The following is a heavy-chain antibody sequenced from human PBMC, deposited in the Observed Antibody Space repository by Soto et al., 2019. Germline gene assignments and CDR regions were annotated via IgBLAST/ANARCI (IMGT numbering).Heavy chain of an antibody. CDR1: GFTFRDYG. CDR3: AKDWVGGSNKYYFEY. V-gene: IGHV3-30*18. CDR2: ISHHGLKE. Sequence: QVQLVESGGGVVRPGRSLRLSCVASGFTFRDYGMHWVRQAPGKGLAWVAGISHHGLKEHYADSVKGRFTISRDNSKKTVYLQLNSLRGDDTAVYYCAKDWVGGSNKYYFEYWGQGTLVTVSS. J-gene: IGHJ4*02. D-gene: IGHD1-26*01.